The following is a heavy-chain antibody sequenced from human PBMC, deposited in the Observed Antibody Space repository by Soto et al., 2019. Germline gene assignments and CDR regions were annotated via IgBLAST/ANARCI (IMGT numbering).Heavy chain of an antibody. D-gene: IGHD6-13*01. CDR2: IYYSGST. J-gene: IGHJ6*02. Sequence: SETLSLTCTVSGGSISSGGYYWSWIRQHPGKGLEWIGYIYYSGSTYYNPSLKSRVTISVDTSKNQFSLKLSSVTAADTAVYYCARGTGDSSSWYVGYYYGMDVWGQGTTVTVSS. CDR3: ARGTGDSSSWYVGYYYGMDV. V-gene: IGHV4-31*03. CDR1: GGSISSGGYY.